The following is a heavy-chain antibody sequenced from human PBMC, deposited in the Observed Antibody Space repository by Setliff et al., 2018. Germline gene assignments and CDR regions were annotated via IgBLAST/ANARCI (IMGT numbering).Heavy chain of an antibody. Sequence: GESLKLSCKGSGYSFTTYWIGWVHQMPGKGLEWMGIIYPGDSDTRYSPSFQGQVTISADKSISTAYLQLSSLKASDTAIYYCARRAVTAEYFQHWGHGTLVTVSS. D-gene: IGHD4-17*01. CDR2: IYPGDSDT. J-gene: IGHJ1*01. CDR3: ARRAVTAEYFQH. V-gene: IGHV5-51*07. CDR1: GYSFTTYW.